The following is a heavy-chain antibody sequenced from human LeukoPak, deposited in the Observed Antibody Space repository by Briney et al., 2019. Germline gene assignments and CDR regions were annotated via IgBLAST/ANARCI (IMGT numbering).Heavy chain of an antibody. D-gene: IGHD3-22*01. Sequence: GGSLRLSCAASGFTFTNAWMSWVRQAPGKGLEWVGRIKSKTDGGTTDYAAPVKGRFTISRDDSKNTLYLQMNSLKTEDTAVYYCTTDWYYDCSGRTYFDYWGQGTLVTASS. V-gene: IGHV3-15*01. CDR2: IKSKTDGGTT. J-gene: IGHJ4*02. CDR1: GFTFTNAW. CDR3: TTDWYYDCSGRTYFDY.